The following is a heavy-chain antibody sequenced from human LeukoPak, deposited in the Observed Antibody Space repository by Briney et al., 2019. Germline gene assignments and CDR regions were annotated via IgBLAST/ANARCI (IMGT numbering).Heavy chain of an antibody. D-gene: IGHD3-22*01. CDR2: IYSSGGT. J-gene: IGHJ3*02. CDR3: TKENLDYHNAFDI. V-gene: IGHV3-53*01. CDR1: GFIVSSNY. Sequence: GGSLRLSCAASGFIVSSNYINWVSQAPGKGLEWVSIIYSSGGTYYADSVKGRFTISRDNSKNTLYLQMNSLRAEDTAVYYCTKENLDYHNAFDIWGQGTMVTVSS.